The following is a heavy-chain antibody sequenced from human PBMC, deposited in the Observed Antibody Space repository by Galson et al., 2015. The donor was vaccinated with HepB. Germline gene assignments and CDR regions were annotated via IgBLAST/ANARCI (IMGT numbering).Heavy chain of an antibody. D-gene: IGHD4-11*01. Sequence: SLRLSCAASGFTFSPYSMNWVRQAPGQGLEWISSIRSSGRNTYYADSVKGRFTPSRDNAKNSLYLQMNSLRAEATAVYYCARGRSSNSNMDVWGKGTTVNVSS. CDR2: IRSSGRNT. V-gene: IGHV3-21*01. CDR1: GFTFSPYS. J-gene: IGHJ6*03. CDR3: ARGRSSNSNMDV.